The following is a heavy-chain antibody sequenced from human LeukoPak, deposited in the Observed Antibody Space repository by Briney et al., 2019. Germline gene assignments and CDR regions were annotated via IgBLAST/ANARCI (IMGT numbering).Heavy chain of an antibody. CDR1: GGTFSSYA. CDR2: IIPIFGTA. J-gene: IGHJ5*02. D-gene: IGHD5-12*01. CDR3: ARDRDFRVWWLREGGWFDP. V-gene: IGHV1-69*05. Sequence: GSSVKVSCKASGGTFSSYAISWVRQAPGQGLEWMGGIIPIFGTANYAQKFQGRVTITTDESTSTAYMELSSLRSEDTAVYYCARDRDFRVWWLREGGWFDPWGQGTLVTVSS.